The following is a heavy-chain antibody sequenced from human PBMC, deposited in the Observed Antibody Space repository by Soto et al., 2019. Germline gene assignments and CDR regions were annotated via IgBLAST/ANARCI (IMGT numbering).Heavy chain of an antibody. CDR2: ISYDGSNK. CDR3: HSGYEYRSDY. Sequence: QVHLVESGGGVVQPGRSLRLSCAASGFTFSSYAMHWVRQAPGKGLEWVAVISYDGSNKYYADSVKGRFTISRDNSKNTLYLQMNSLRAEDTVVDYCHSGYEYRSDYWGQGTLGTVSS. D-gene: IGHD6-13*01. V-gene: IGHV3-30-3*01. CDR1: GFTFSSYA. J-gene: IGHJ4*02.